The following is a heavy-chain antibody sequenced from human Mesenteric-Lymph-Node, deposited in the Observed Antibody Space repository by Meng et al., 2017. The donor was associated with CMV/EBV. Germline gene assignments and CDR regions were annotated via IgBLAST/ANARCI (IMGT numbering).Heavy chain of an antibody. Sequence: GGSLRLSCAASGFTFSSYSMNWVRQAPGKGLKWVSSISSSSSYIYYADSVKGRFTISRDNAKNSLYLQMNSLRAEDTAVYYCARDGSQLAAAGDYWGQGTLVTVSS. V-gene: IGHV3-21*01. CDR2: ISSSSSYI. D-gene: IGHD6-13*01. CDR1: GFTFSSYS. CDR3: ARDGSQLAAAGDY. J-gene: IGHJ4*02.